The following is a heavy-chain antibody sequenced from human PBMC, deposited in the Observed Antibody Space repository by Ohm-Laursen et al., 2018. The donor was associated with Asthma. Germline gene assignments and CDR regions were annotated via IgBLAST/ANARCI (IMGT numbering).Heavy chain of an antibody. CDR1: GGTFSSYA. CDR3: AREASGNTGLYYFDF. D-gene: IGHD1-14*01. Sequence: SVKVSCKASGGTFSSYAISWVRQAPGQGLEWMGGIIPIFGTANYAQKFQGRVTITADESTSTAYMELSSLRSDDSAVYSCAREASGNTGLYYFDFWGQGTLVTVSS. J-gene: IGHJ4*02. CDR2: IIPIFGTA. V-gene: IGHV1-69*13.